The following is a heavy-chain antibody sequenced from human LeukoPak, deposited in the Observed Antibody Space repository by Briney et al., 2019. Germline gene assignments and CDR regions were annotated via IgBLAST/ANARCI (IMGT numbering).Heavy chain of an antibody. CDR1: GGSISTYY. CDR3: ARAPYYHDSSGYYYGQFDY. D-gene: IGHD3-22*01. V-gene: IGHV4-59*01. Sequence: SETLSLTCIVSGGSISTYYWSWIRQPPGKGLEWVGYIYYTGSTNYNPSLKSRVTISVDTSKNQFSLKLNSVTAADTAVYYCARAPYYHDSSGYYYGQFDYWGQGTLVTVSS. J-gene: IGHJ4*02. CDR2: IYYTGST.